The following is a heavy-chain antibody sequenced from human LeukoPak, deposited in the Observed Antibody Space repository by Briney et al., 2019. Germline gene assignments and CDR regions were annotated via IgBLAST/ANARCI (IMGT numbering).Heavy chain of an antibody. J-gene: IGHJ6*02. CDR1: GGSISSGSYY. Sequence: SETLSLTCTVSGGSISSGSYYWSWIRQPAGKGLDWIGRIYTSESTHYNPSLKGRVTISEDTSKNQFSLKLSSVTAADTAVYYCARDRSSSSYYYYGMHVWGQGTTVSVP. V-gene: IGHV4-61*02. CDR3: ARDRSSSSYYYYGMHV. CDR2: IYTSEST. D-gene: IGHD6-6*01.